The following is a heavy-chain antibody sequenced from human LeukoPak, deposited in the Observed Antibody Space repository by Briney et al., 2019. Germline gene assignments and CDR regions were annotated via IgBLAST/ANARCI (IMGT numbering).Heavy chain of an antibody. CDR1: GYTFTTYG. V-gene: IGHV1-18*01. CDR2: INAYNGNT. Sequence: GASVKLSCKASGYTFTTYGITWVRQAPGQGLEWMGWINAYNGNTKYAQKFQGRVSMTADTSTSTAYMELRSLRSDDTAVYYWAREGRQASGYDWMGGEFDYWGQGTLVTVSS. J-gene: IGHJ4*02. CDR3: AREGRQASGYDWMGGEFDY. D-gene: IGHD5-12*01.